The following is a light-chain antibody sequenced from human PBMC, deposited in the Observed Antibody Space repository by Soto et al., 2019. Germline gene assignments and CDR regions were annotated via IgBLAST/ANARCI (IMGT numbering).Light chain of an antibody. Sequence: EIVLTQSPGTLSLSPGERATLSCRASQSVSSSYLAWYQQKPGQAPRLLIYGASSRATGIPDRFSGSGSGTDFILTISRLGHEDFAVYYCQPYGSSHLTLGGGTKVDIK. CDR1: QSVSSSY. CDR3: QPYGSSHLT. V-gene: IGKV3-20*01. J-gene: IGKJ4*01. CDR2: GAS.